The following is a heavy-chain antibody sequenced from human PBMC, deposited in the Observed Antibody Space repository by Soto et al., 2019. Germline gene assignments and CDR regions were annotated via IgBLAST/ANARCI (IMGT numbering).Heavy chain of an antibody. D-gene: IGHD6-19*01. J-gene: IGHJ4*02. V-gene: IGHV1-69*01. Sequence: QVHLVQSGAEVRDPGSSVRLSCKSSGDSFMTYALAWVRQAPGQGLEWMGQITPLFGTPKYAQRFRGRLSITAEESTTTVYMALNSLTSEGTAVYFCAREGLGQYFDIWAQGTLVTVSS. CDR1: GDSFMTYA. CDR2: ITPLFGTP. CDR3: AREGLGQYFDI.